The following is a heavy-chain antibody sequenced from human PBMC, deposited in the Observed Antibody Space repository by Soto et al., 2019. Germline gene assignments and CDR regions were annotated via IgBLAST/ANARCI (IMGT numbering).Heavy chain of an antibody. CDR3: ARHGGGIASWFDN. J-gene: IGHJ4*02. D-gene: IGHD3-16*02. CDR1: GDSIRSYY. Sequence: QVQLQESGPGLVKPSETLSLTCTVSGDSIRSYYWSWIRQPPGKGLEWIVHMYHSGSTNYNPSLKSRVTILVDTSKNQFSLNLNSVTAADTAVYYCARHGGGIASWFDNWGQGTLVTVSS. CDR2: MYHSGST. V-gene: IGHV4-59*08.